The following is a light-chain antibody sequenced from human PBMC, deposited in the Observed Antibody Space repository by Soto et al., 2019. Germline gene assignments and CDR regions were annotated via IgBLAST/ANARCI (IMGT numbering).Light chain of an antibody. J-gene: IGKJ1*01. Sequence: DIQVTQSPSTLSASVGDRVTITCGARQSIGTWFAWYQQRPGKATKLLIFDASTLESGVPSRFSGSGSGTDFTLTIGSLQPDDFATYYCQQYSDSSGAFGQGTKVDIK. CDR1: QSIGTW. V-gene: IGKV1-5*01. CDR3: QQYSDSSGA. CDR2: DAS.